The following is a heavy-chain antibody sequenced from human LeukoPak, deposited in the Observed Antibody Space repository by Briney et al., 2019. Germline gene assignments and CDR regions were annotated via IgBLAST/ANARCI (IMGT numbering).Heavy chain of an antibody. Sequence: GGSLRLSCAASGFTFSSYGMHWVRQAPGKGLEWAAAISPDGSNKYYADSVKGRFTISRDNSKNTLYLQMNSLRVEDTAVYSCAKELYFGSGSYPDYWGRGTLVTVSS. V-gene: IGHV3-30*18. CDR2: ISPDGSNK. CDR1: GFTFSSYG. CDR3: AKELYFGSGSYPDY. D-gene: IGHD3-10*01. J-gene: IGHJ4*02.